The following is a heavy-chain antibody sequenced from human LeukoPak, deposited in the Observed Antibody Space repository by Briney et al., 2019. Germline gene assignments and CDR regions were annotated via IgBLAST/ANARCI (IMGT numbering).Heavy chain of an antibody. J-gene: IGHJ4*02. CDR2: ISHDGSAQ. CDR1: GFAFNSYA. V-gene: IGHV3-30-3*01. Sequence: PGRSLRLYCAVSGFAFNSYAMHWVRQAPGEGLEWEAFISHDGSAQSYADSVKGRFTISRGNSKNTLYLQMNSLRPEDTAVYYCARDLSGTYMVDYWAQGTLLTVSS. D-gene: IGHD3-9*01. CDR3: ARDLSGTYMVDY.